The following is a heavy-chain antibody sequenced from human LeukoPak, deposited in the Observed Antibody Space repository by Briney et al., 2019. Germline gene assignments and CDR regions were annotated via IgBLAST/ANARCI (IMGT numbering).Heavy chain of an antibody. J-gene: IGHJ6*02. CDR1: GYTFTSYA. D-gene: IGHD6-13*01. CDR2: INAGNGNT. Sequence: ASVKVSCKASGYTFTSYAMHWVRQAPGQRLEWMGWINAGNGNTKYSQKFQGRVTITRDTSASTAYMELSSLRSEDTAVYYCARTGENIYSSSWYVPYYYGMDVWGQGTTVTVSS. CDR3: ARTGENIYSSSWYVPYYYGMDV. V-gene: IGHV1-3*01.